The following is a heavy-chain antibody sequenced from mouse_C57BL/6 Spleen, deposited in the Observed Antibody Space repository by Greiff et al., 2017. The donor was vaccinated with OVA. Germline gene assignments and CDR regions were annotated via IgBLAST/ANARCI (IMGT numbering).Heavy chain of an antibody. Sequence: DVKLVESGGDLVKPGGSLKLSCAASGFTFSSYGMSWVRQTPDKRLEWVATISSGGSYTYYPDSVKGRFTISRDNAKNTLYLQMSSLKSEDTAMYYCARHDYYGSREYYFDYWGQGTTLTVSS. V-gene: IGHV5-6*02. D-gene: IGHD1-1*01. J-gene: IGHJ2*01. CDR2: ISSGGSYT. CDR1: GFTFSSYG. CDR3: ARHDYYGSREYYFDY.